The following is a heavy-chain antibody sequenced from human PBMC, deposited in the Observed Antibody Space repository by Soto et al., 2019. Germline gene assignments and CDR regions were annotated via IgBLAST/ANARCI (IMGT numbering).Heavy chain of an antibody. CDR3: ARGYCSGGSCYGGYFDY. Sequence: QVQLVESGGGVVQPGRSLRLSCAASGFTFSSYAMHWVRQAPGKGLEWVAVISYDGSNKYYADSVKGRFTISRDNSKNTLYLQMNSLRAEDTAVYYCARGYCSGGSCYGGYFDYWGQGTLVTVSS. CDR1: GFTFSSYA. V-gene: IGHV3-30-3*01. CDR2: ISYDGSNK. D-gene: IGHD2-15*01. J-gene: IGHJ4*02.